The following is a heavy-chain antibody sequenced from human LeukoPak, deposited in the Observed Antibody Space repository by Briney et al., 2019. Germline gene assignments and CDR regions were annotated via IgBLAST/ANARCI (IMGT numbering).Heavy chain of an antibody. V-gene: IGHV3-30*04. CDR3: ARPRSIRDSSGYSYFDY. CDR2: ISYDGSNK. D-gene: IGHD3-22*01. Sequence: GGSLRRSCAASGFTFSSYARHWVRQAPGKGLEWLAVISYDGSNKYYADSVKGRFTISRDNSKNTLYLQMNSLRAEDTAVYYCARPRSIRDSSGYSYFDYWGQGTLVTVSS. CDR1: GFTFSSYA. J-gene: IGHJ4*02.